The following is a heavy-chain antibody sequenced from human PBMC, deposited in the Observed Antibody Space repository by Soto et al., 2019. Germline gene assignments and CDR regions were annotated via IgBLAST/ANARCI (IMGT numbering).Heavy chain of an antibody. Sequence: GGSLRLSCAASGFTFSSYDMHWVRQATGKGLEWVSAIGTAGDTYYPGSVKGRFTISRENAKNSLYLQMNSLRAEDTAVYYCARVYSISIYYYGMDVWGQGTTVTVSS. D-gene: IGHD6-13*01. CDR2: IGTAGDT. V-gene: IGHV3-13*01. J-gene: IGHJ6*02. CDR1: GFTFSSYD. CDR3: ARVYSISIYYYGMDV.